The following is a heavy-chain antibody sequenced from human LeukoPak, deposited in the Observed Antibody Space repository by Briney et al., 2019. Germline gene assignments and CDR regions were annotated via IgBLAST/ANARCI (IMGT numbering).Heavy chain of an antibody. CDR1: GFTFSSYG. J-gene: IGHJ4*02. Sequence: GGSLRLSCAASGFTFSSYGMHWVRQAPGKGLEWVAVIWYDGSNKYYADSVKGRFTISRDNSENTLYLQMNSLGAEDTAVYYCAREAAGGVGATMDFDYWGQGTLVTVSS. CDR3: AREAAGGVGATMDFDY. V-gene: IGHV3-33*01. D-gene: IGHD1-26*01. CDR2: IWYDGSNK.